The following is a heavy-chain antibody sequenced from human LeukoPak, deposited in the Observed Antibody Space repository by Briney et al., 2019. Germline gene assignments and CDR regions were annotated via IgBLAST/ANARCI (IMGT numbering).Heavy chain of an antibody. V-gene: IGHV4-34*01. Sequence: SETLSLTCAVYIDSFTNYYWNWIRQSPWKGLEYIAEINLGGSTNFNPSLKSRVTISVDTSKNHFSLKVSSVTAADTALYYCALRHPISFHFDYWGQGNLVTVSS. CDR1: IDSFTNYY. CDR3: ALRHPISFHFDY. CDR2: INLGGST. J-gene: IGHJ4*02. D-gene: IGHD3-16*01.